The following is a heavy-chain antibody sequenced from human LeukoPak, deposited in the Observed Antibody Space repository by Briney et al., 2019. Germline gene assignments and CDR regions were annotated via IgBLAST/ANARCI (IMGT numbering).Heavy chain of an antibody. J-gene: IGHJ2*01. CDR1: GGSISSGGYY. V-gene: IGHV4-31*03. Sequence: SQTLSLTCTVSGGSISSGGYYWSWIPQHPGKGLEWIGYIYYSGSTYYNPFLKSRVTISVDTSKNQFSLKLSSVTAADTAVYYCARDPSGYWYFDLWGRGTLVTVSS. CDR2: IYYSGST. CDR3: ARDPSGYWYFDL. D-gene: IGHD2-15*01.